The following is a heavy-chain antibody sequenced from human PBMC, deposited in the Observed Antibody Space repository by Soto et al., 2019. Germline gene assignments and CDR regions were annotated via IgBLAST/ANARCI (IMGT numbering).Heavy chain of an antibody. CDR3: ARDTPDYDFWSGYRSALGYYGMDV. Sequence: GGSLRLSCAASGFTFSSYAIHWVRQAPGKGLEWVAVISYDGSNKYYADSVKGRFTISRDNSKNTLYLQMNSLRAEDTAVYYCARDTPDYDFWSGYRSALGYYGMDVWGQGTTVTVSS. CDR1: GFTFSSYA. CDR2: ISYDGSNK. D-gene: IGHD3-3*01. V-gene: IGHV3-30-3*01. J-gene: IGHJ6*02.